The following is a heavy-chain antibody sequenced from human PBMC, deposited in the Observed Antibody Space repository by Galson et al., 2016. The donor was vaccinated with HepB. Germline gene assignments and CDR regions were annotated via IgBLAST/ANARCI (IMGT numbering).Heavy chain of an antibody. J-gene: IGHJ4*02. CDR3: ARQEGFNSGWYSFHY. D-gene: IGHD6-19*01. V-gene: IGHV3-30*04. CDR1: GFTFNSYA. Sequence: SLRLSCAGSGFTFNSYAMHWVRQAPGKGLEWVAVISSDGNNKYYAEALKDRFTISRDNSKNTLYLQMNSLRVEDTAVYYCARQEGFNSGWYSFHYWGQGTLVTVSS. CDR2: ISSDGNNK.